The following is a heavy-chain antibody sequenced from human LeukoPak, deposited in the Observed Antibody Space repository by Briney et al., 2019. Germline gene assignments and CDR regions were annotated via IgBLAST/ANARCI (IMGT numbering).Heavy chain of an antibody. D-gene: IGHD2-15*01. CDR2: ISSSSSYI. Sequence: GGSLRLSCAASGFTFSSYSMNWVRQAPGKGLEWVSSISSSSSYIYYADSVKGRFTISRDNAKNSLYLQMNSLRAEDTAVYHCAVYCSGGSCYVPWGQGTLVTVSS. J-gene: IGHJ5*02. V-gene: IGHV3-21*01. CDR3: AVYCSGGSCYVP. CDR1: GFTFSSYS.